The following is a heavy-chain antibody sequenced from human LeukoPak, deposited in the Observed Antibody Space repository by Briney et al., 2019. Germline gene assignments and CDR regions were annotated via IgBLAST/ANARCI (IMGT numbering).Heavy chain of an antibody. CDR3: AKSSLTTVTTPGY. CDR2: ISGSGGST. V-gene: IGHV3-23*01. D-gene: IGHD4-17*01. CDR1: GFTFSSYG. Sequence: GGSLRLSCAASGFTFSSYGMSWVRQAPGKGLEWVSTISGSGGSTYYADSVKGRFTISRDNFKNTLYLQVNSLRAEDTAVHYCAKSSLTTVTTPGYWGQGTLVTVSS. J-gene: IGHJ4*02.